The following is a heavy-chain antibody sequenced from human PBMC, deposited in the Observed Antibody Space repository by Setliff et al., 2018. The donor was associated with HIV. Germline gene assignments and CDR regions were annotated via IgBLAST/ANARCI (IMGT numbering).Heavy chain of an antibody. Sequence: ASVKVSCKASGYTFTSYCMHWVRQAPGQGLEWMGIINPSGGSTSYAQKFQGRVTMTRDTSTSTVYMELSSLRSEDTAVYYCARDLMGLRYFDWLLGDAFDIWGQGTMVTVSS. J-gene: IGHJ3*02. CDR3: ARDLMGLRYFDWLLGDAFDI. V-gene: IGHV1-46*01. CDR1: GYTFTSYC. D-gene: IGHD3-9*01. CDR2: INPSGGST.